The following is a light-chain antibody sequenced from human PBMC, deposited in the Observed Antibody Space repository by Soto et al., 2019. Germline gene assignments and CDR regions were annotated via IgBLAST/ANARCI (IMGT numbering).Light chain of an antibody. Sequence: DIQMTQSPSSLSASVGDRVTITCRASRGIENFLAWYQQKPGKAPKLLIYGASTLQSGVSSRFRGSGSWTDFILTINNLQPEDVATYYCQKYSKAPWTFGQETKV. V-gene: IGKV1-27*01. J-gene: IGKJ1*01. CDR3: QKYSKAPWT. CDR2: GAS. CDR1: RGIENF.